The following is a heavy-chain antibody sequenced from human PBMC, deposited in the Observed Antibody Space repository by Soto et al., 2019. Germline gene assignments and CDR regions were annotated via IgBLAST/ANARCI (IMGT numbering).Heavy chain of an antibody. V-gene: IGHV3-48*02. D-gene: IGHD5-12*01. Sequence: EVQLVDSGGGLVQPGGSLRLSCAASGFTFSSYTMNWVRQAPGKGLEWISYISSSSRTIYYADSVKGRFTISRDNAQNSLYLQMTTRRDEDPAVYYCARVPTRALDYWGQGTLVTVSS. J-gene: IGHJ4*02. CDR3: ARVPTRALDY. CDR2: ISSSSRTI. CDR1: GFTFSSYT.